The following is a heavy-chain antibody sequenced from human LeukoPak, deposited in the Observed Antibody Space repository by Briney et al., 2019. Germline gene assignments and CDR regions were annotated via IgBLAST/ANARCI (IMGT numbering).Heavy chain of an antibody. CDR2: ISSNGGST. D-gene: IGHD6-6*01. J-gene: IGHJ5*02. CDR3: ARGRRSSLNWFDP. Sequence: PGGSLRLSCAASGFTFSSYAMHWVRQAPGKGLEYVSAISSNGGSTYYANSVKGRFTISRDNSKNTLYLQMGSLRAEDMAVYYCARGRRSSLNWFDPWGQGTLVTVSS. V-gene: IGHV3-64*01. CDR1: GFTFSSYA.